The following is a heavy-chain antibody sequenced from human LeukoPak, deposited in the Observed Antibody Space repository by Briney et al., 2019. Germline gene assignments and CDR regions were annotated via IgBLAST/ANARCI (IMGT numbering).Heavy chain of an antibody. D-gene: IGHD5-12*01. V-gene: IGHV4-59*11. J-gene: IGHJ4*02. CDR2: IYSNGST. Sequence: SETLSLTCSVSGGSISSHYLSWVRQPPGKGLEWIGYIYSNGSTNYSPSLKSRVTISIDTSKNQFSLKVSSVTTADTAAYYCARDREYSGYEDWGQGILVSVSS. CDR3: ARDREYSGYED. CDR1: GGSISSHY.